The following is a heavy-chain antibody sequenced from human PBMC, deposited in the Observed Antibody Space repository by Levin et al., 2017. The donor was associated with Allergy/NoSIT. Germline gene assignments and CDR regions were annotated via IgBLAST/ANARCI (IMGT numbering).Heavy chain of an antibody. CDR1: GGSISSSSYH. CDR2: IYYIGST. J-gene: IGHJ3*02. Sequence: PSETLSLTCTVSGGSISSSSYHWGWIRQPPGKGLEWIGSIYYIGSTYYNPSLKSRVTISVDTSKNQFSLKLSSVTAADTAVYYCARRSISMARRDAFDIWGQGTMVTVSS. V-gene: IGHV4-39*01. CDR3: ARRSISMARRDAFDI. D-gene: IGHD3-10*01.